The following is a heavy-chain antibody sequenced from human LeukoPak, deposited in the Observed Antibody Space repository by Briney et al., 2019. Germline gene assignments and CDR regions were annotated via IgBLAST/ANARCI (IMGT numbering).Heavy chain of an antibody. CDR3: ARRGAGTCFDY. Sequence: SETLSLTCAVSGYSISSGYYWAWIRQSPGKGLEWIGSIYYTGSTYYNPSLKSRVTISLDTSKNQNQFSLRLDSVTAADTALDYCARRGAGTCFDYWGQGTPVTVSS. V-gene: IGHV4-38-2*01. D-gene: IGHD6-13*01. CDR1: GYSISSGYY. CDR2: IYYTGST. J-gene: IGHJ4*02.